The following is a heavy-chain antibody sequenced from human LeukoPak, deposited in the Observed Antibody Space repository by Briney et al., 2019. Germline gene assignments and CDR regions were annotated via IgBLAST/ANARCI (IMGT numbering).Heavy chain of an antibody. CDR2: ITSSGSTT. CDR3: ARRHDYGDS. V-gene: IGHV3-11*01. J-gene: IGHJ4*02. Sequence: GGSLRLSCAASEVSLRDYYMSWIRQAPGKGLEWVSYITSSGSTTYYADSVKGRFTISRDNAKNSLYLQMNSLRAEDTAVYFCARRHDYGDSWGQGTLVTVSS. CDR1: EVSLRDYY.